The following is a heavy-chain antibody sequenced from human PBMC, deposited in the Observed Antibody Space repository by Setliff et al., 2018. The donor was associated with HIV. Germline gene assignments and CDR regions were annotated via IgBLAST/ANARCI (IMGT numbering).Heavy chain of an antibody. V-gene: IGHV3-72*01. CDR3: ARGRLLWSGSYYYYYMDV. CDR1: GFTFSDHY. D-gene: IGHD3-10*01. CDR2: SRNKANSYTT. J-gene: IGHJ6*03. Sequence: PSETLRLSCAASGFTFSDHYMDWVRQAPGKGLEWVGRSRNKANSYTTEYAASVKGRFTISRDDSKNSLYLQMNSLKAEDTAVYYCARGRLLWSGSYYYYYMDVWGKGTTVTVSS.